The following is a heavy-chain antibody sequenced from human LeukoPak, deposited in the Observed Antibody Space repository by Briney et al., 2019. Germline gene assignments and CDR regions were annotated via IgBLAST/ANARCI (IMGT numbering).Heavy chain of an antibody. CDR2: ISYDGSNK. CDR3: ARGGSNGYFGY. V-gene: IGHV3-30*04. J-gene: IGHJ4*02. Sequence: GGSLRLSCAASGFTFSSYAMHWVRPAPGKGLEWVAVISYDGSNKYYADSVKGRFTISRDNSKNTLYLQMNSLRAEHTAVYYCARGGSNGYFGYWGQGTLVTVSS. CDR1: GFTFSSYA. D-gene: IGHD2-8*01.